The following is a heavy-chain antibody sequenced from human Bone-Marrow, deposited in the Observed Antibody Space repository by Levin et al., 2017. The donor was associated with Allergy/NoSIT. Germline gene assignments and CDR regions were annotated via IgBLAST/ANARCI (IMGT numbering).Heavy chain of an antibody. CDR3: ARALEDTATDY. CDR1: GGPISSGGYY. V-gene: IGHV4-31*03. CDR2: IYYSGST. J-gene: IGHJ4*02. Sequence: SETLSLTCTVSGGPISSGGYYWSWIRQHPGKGLEWIGYIYYSGSTYYSPSLKSRVTISVDTSKNQFSLKLSSVTAADTAVYYCARALEDTATDYWGQGTLVTVSS. D-gene: IGHD5-18*01.